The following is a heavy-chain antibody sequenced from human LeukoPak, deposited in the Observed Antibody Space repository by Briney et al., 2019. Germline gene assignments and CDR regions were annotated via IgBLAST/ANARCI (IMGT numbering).Heavy chain of an antibody. CDR3: ARRGRGRYYYGSGSYYSYYYYYMDV. CDR1: GSSFTSYW. CDR2: NYPGDSAN. D-gene: IGHD3-10*01. V-gene: IGHV5-51*01. J-gene: IGHJ6*03. Sequence: GASLETSWKGSGSSFTSYWNGWVRPLPGKGLGWMWINYPGDSANRYSTPFQGQVTISADKSISAAYLQWSSLKASDTAMYYCARRGRGRYYYGSGSYYSYYYYYMDVWGKGTTVTVSS.